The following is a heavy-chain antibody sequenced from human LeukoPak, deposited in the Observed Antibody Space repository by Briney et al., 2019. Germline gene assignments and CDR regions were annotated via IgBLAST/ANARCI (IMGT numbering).Heavy chain of an antibody. Sequence: SETLSLTCAVSGGSISSSNWWSWVRQPPGKGLEWIGEIYHSGSTNYNPSLKSRVTISVDKSKNQFSLKLSSVTAADTAVYYCARDRPRYCSSTSCYDDAFDIWGQGTMVTVSS. CDR3: ARDRPRYCSSTSCYDDAFDI. CDR2: IYHSGST. CDR1: GGSISSSNW. V-gene: IGHV4-4*02. D-gene: IGHD2-2*01. J-gene: IGHJ3*02.